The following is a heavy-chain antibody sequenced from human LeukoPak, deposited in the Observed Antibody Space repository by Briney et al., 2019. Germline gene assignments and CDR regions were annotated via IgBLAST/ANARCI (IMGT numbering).Heavy chain of an antibody. CDR1: GYSFTSYW. D-gene: IGHD3-16*01. CDR2: IYPGDSDT. V-gene: IGHV5-51*01. J-gene: IGHJ3*02. Sequence: GESLKISCKGSGYSFTSYWIGWVRQMPGKGLEWMGIIYPGDSDTRYSPSFQGQVTISADKSISTAYLQWSSLKASDTAMYYCASPYPSTTLRGAFDIWGQGTMVTVFS. CDR3: ASPYPSTTLRGAFDI.